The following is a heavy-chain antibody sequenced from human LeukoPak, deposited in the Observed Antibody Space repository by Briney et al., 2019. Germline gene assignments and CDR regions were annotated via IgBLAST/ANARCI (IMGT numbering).Heavy chain of an antibody. CDR1: GYSFTSYW. CDR2: IYLDDSDT. V-gene: IGHV5-51*01. J-gene: IGHJ4*02. Sequence: GESLKISCKSSGYSFTSYWIDWVRQMPGKGLEWTGIIYLDDSDTRYSPSFQGQVTISADKSINTAYLQWSSLKASDTAIYYCARQGLVAGIRFDSWGQGTLVTVSS. D-gene: IGHD6-19*01. CDR3: ARQGLVAGIRFDS.